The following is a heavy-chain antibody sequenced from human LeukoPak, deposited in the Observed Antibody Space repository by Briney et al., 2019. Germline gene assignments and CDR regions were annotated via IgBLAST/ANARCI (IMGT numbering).Heavy chain of an antibody. Sequence: PGRSRRLSCAASGFTFSSYGMHWVRQAPGKGLEWVAVISYDGSNKYYADSVKGRFTISRDNSKNTLYLQMNSLRAEDTAVYYCAKGEVGWLQLPGTGWGQGTLVTVSS. CDR3: AKGEVGWLQLPGTG. V-gene: IGHV3-30*18. CDR1: GFTFSSYG. J-gene: IGHJ4*02. CDR2: ISYDGSNK. D-gene: IGHD5-24*01.